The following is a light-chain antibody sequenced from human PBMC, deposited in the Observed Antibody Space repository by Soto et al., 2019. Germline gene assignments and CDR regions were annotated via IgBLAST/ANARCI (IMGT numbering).Light chain of an antibody. CDR2: GAS. Sequence: IQMTQFPSSQSASVGDRVTITCRASQTGSTCLNWYQQKAGTAPKLLIYGASDLESGIPSRFSGSGSGTYFTLTISSLQPEDFAIYYCQQCLTTSRTFGQGTRVEI. J-gene: IGKJ1*01. CDR1: QTGSTC. V-gene: IGKV1-39*01. CDR3: QQCLTTSRT.